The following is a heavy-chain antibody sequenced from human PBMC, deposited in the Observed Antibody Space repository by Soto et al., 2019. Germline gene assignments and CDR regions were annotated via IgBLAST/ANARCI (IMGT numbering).Heavy chain of an antibody. CDR2: INYRGTT. CDR1: GGSITNGDYY. V-gene: IGHV4-31*03. J-gene: IGHJ4*02. D-gene: IGHD2-2*01. Sequence: QVQLQESGPGLVRPSQTLSLTCTVSGGSITNGDYYWNWIRQHPGKGLEWIGYINYRGTTFYNPSIKRRIFISVETSKNQFSLNLSSVTAADTAVYFCARDAPGEAPYWGQGTLVTVSS. CDR3: ARDAPGEAPY.